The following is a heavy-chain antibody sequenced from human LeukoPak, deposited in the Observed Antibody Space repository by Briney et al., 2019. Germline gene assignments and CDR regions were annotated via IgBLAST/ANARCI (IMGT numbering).Heavy chain of an antibody. CDR1: GFTFRSYW. J-gene: IGHJ3*01. V-gene: IGHV3-7*03. D-gene: IGHD6-13*01. CDR3: ARVPTRQQREAFDF. Sequence: GGSLRLSCEASGFTFRSYWMTWVRQAAGKGLEWVAYIKEDGSEKYYVDSVKGRFTISRDNARNSLYLQMSSLRAEDTAVYYCARVPTRQQREAFDFWGQGTTVTVSP. CDR2: IKEDGSEK.